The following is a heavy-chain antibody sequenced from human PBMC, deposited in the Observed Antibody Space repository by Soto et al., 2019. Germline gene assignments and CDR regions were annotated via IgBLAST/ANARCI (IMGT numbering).Heavy chain of an antibody. V-gene: IGHV4-31*03. CDR2: IFHTGTT. Sequence: QVQLRESGPGLAKPSQTVSLTCTVSGASLTSGDYYWTWIRQVPGKDLEWIGYIFHTGTTFYTPSLKSRVLMSIDTSDNYFSLNLNSVTAADTAVYHCARGLGYDSNGRFLAAFDIWGHGTLVTVSA. CDR3: ARGLGYDSNGRFLAAFDI. D-gene: IGHD3-22*01. CDR1: GASLTSGDYY. J-gene: IGHJ3*02.